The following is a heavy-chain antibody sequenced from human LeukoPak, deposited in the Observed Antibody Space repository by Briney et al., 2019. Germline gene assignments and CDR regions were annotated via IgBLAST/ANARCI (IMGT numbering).Heavy chain of an antibody. CDR2: IYYSGST. V-gene: IGHV4-30-4*08. CDR1: GGSISSGDYY. D-gene: IGHD3-3*01. Sequence: PSETLSLTCTVSGGSISSGDYYWSWIRQPPGKGLEWIGYIYYSGSTYYNPSLKSRVTISVDTFKNQFSLKLSSVTAADTAVYYCARERSITIFGVVTHYFDYWGQGTLVTVSS. J-gene: IGHJ4*02. CDR3: ARERSITIFGVVTHYFDY.